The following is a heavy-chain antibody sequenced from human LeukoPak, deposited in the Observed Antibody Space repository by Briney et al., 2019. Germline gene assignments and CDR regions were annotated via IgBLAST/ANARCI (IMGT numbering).Heavy chain of an antibody. J-gene: IGHJ2*01. CDR2: IDPNSGGT. CDR1: GYTFTGNH. CDR3: AKEADIVSFDL. V-gene: IGHV1-2*02. Sequence: ASVKVTCKASGYTFTGNHVHWVRQAPGQGLEWMGWIDPNSGGTKYAQKFQDRVTMTSDTSISTAYMELSGLRSDDTAVYFCAKEADIVSFDLWGRGTLVTVSS. D-gene: IGHD2-15*01.